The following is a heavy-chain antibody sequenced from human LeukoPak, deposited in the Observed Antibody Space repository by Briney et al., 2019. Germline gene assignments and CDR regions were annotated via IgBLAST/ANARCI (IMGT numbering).Heavy chain of an antibody. J-gene: IGHJ4*02. CDR3: ARQTERDAYNRF. CDR1: GFTFSSYI. D-gene: IGHD5-24*01. V-gene: IGHV3-7*03. Sequence: PGGSLRLSCAASGFTFSSYIMNWVRQAPGKGLEWVANIKQDGSEKNYVDSAKGRFTISRDNAKNSLYLQMNSLRAEDTALYYCARQTERDAYNRFWGQGTLVTVSS. CDR2: IKQDGSEK.